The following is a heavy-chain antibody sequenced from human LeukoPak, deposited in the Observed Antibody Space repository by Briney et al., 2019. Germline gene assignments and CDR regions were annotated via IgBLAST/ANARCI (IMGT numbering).Heavy chain of an antibody. CDR3: ARHEVRYFDWFTQRAKASRGPMRD. Sequence: PSETLSLTCAVYGGSFSDYYWSWIRQPPGKGLEWIGEINHSGSTNYNPSLKSRVTISVDTSENQFSLKLSSVTAADTAVYYCARHEVRYFDWFTQRAKASRGPMRDWGQGTLVTVSS. CDR1: GGSFSDYY. CDR2: INHSGST. J-gene: IGHJ4*02. D-gene: IGHD3-9*01. V-gene: IGHV4-34*01.